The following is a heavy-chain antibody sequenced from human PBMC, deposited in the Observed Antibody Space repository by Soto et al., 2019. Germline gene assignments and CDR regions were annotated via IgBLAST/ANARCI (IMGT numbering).Heavy chain of an antibody. CDR1: GGSFSGYY. D-gene: IGHD2-15*01. V-gene: IGHV4-34*01. J-gene: IGHJ6*04. CDR3: AREIIYVSGGHLHSGMDV. Sequence: SVTLSLTCAVYGGSFSGYYWSWIRQPPGKGLEWIGEINHSGSTNYNPSLKSRVTISVDTSKSQFSLKLSSVTAADTAVYYCAREIIYVSGGHLHSGMDVLGKGTEVTVSS. CDR2: INHSGST.